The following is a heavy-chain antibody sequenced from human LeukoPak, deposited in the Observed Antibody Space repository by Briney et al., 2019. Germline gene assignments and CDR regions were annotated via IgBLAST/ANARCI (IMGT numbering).Heavy chain of an antibody. J-gene: IGHJ4*02. V-gene: IGHV3-33*05. CDR2: IQNDASTE. Sequence: GGSLRLSCAASGFIFSHYGMNWVRQAPGKGLEWVAVIQNDASTENFADSVKGRFTISRDNSKNTVFLQMNSLRVEDTAVYYCARELSQIVWGGLDYGGQGTLVSVSS. CDR1: GFIFSHYG. CDR3: ARELSQIVWGGLDY. D-gene: IGHD2-21*01.